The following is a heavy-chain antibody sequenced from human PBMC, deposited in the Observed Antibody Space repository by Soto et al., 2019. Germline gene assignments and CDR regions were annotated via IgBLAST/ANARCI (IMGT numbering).Heavy chain of an antibody. D-gene: IGHD3-10*01. CDR2: INHSGST. CDR1: GGSFSGYY. CDR3: ARLRSRIWFGELSHPFDY. V-gene: IGHV4-34*01. Sequence: SETLSLTCAVYGGSFSGYYWSWIRQPPGKWLEWIGEINHSGSTNYNPSLKSRVTISVDTSKNQFSLKLSSVTAADTAVYYCARLRSRIWFGELSHPFDYWGQGXLVTVYS. J-gene: IGHJ4*02.